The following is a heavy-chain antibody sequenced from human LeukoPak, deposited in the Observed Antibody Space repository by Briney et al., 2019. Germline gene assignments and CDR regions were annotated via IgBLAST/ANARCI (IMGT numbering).Heavy chain of an antibody. CDR2: IIPIFGTA. D-gene: IGHD3-22*01. V-gene: IGHV1-69*13. J-gene: IGHJ6*02. CDR1: GGTFSSYA. CDR3: ARDCNDPRCSGYHPYGMDV. Sequence: SVKVSCKASGGTFSSYAISWVRQAPGQGPEWMGGIIPIFGTANYAQKFQGRVTITADESTSTAYMELSSLRSEDTAVYYCARDCNDPRCSGYHPYGMDVWGQGTTVTVSS.